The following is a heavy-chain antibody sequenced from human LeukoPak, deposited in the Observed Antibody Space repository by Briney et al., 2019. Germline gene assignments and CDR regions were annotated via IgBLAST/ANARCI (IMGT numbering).Heavy chain of an antibody. CDR3: ARDSSLGGDH. V-gene: IGHV5-51*01. CDR2: IYPGDSDT. CDR1: GYTFTTYW. J-gene: IGHJ4*02. Sequence: KDGESLKISCKGSGYTFTTYWIGWVRQMPGKGLEWMGIIYPGDSDTRYSPSFQGQVTISADKSISTAYLQWRSLKASDTGMYYCARDSSLGGDHWGQGTLVTVSS. D-gene: IGHD6-13*01.